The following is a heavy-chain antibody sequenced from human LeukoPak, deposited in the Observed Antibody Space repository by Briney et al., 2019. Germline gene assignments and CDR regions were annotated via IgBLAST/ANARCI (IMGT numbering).Heavy chain of an antibody. Sequence: GGSLRLSCAASAFTGSGNYMSWVRQAPGKGLGWVSVIYSGGSTYYADSVKGRFTISRDKSKNTLYLQMNSLRAEDTAVYYCAGDSSGYYGAPDYRGQGTLVTVSS. CDR2: IYSGGST. CDR1: AFTGSGNY. CDR3: AGDSSGYYGAPDY. J-gene: IGHJ4*02. D-gene: IGHD3-22*01. V-gene: IGHV3-66*01.